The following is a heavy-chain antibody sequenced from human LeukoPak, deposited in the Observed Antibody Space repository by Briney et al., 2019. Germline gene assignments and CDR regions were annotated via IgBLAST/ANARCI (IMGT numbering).Heavy chain of an antibody. V-gene: IGHV3-30*19. J-gene: IGHJ4*02. CDR1: GFTFSSYG. CDR2: RWYDGSNK. Sequence: GGSLRLSCAASGFTFSSYGMHWVRQAPGKGLEWVAVRWYDGSNKYYADSVKGRFTISRDNSKNTLYLQMNSLRAEDTAVYYCARDLPYQDYGGNSFDYWGQGTLVTVSS. D-gene: IGHD4-23*01. CDR3: ARDLPYQDYGGNSFDY.